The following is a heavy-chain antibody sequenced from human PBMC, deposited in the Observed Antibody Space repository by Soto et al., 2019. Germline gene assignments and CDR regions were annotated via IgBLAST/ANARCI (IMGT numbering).Heavy chain of an antibody. Sequence: GGSLRLSCAASGFTFSSYGMHWVRQAPGKGLEWVAVISYDGSNKYYADSVKGRFTISRDNSKNTLYLQMNSLRAEDTAVYYCAKLGFYDILTGYYYYGMDVWGQGTTVTVSS. CDR2: ISYDGSNK. CDR1: GFTFSSYG. CDR3: AKLGFYDILTGYYYYGMDV. V-gene: IGHV3-30*18. D-gene: IGHD3-9*01. J-gene: IGHJ6*02.